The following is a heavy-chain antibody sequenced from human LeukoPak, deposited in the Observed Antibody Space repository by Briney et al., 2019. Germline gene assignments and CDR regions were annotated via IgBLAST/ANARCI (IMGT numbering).Heavy chain of an antibody. J-gene: IGHJ6*02. CDR3: ARDLPGGSGMDV. CDR2: IYYSGST. CDR1: GGSISSSSYY. V-gene: IGHV4-39*07. D-gene: IGHD5-12*01. Sequence: PSETLSLTCTVSGGSISSSSYYWGWIRQPPGKGLEWIGSIYYSGSTYYNPSLKSRVTISVDTSKNQFSLKLSSVTAADTAVYYCARDLPGGSGMDVWGQGTTVTVSS.